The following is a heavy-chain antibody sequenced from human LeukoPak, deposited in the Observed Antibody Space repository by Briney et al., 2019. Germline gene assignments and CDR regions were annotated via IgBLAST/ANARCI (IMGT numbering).Heavy chain of an antibody. CDR2: ISYDGGNT. CDR3: AKEGTGIHFDY. V-gene: IGHV3-30-3*01. J-gene: IGHJ4*02. D-gene: IGHD1-1*01. Sequence: PGRSLRLSCAASGFTFSSNAIHWVRQAPGKGLEWVAEISYDGGNTYYADSVKGRFTISRDNSKNTLYLQMNSLRAEDTAVYYRAKEGTGIHFDYWGQGTLVTVSS. CDR1: GFTFSSNA.